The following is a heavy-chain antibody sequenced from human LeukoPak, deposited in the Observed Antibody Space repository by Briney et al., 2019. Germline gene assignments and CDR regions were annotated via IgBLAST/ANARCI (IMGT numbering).Heavy chain of an antibody. CDR1: VFTFSSYS. CDR3: AKEGEESAGYYFDY. Sequence: GGALRLSCAASVFTFSSYSTHWVCPAPGKGLEWVAVKSDDGSNQEYADSVKGRFTNSRDNSKHTLSLQMTSLRAEDTAVYYCAKEGEESAGYYFDYCGEGALVTVSS. V-gene: IGHV3-30*18. CDR2: KSDDGSNQ. D-gene: IGHD6-13*01. J-gene: IGHJ4*02.